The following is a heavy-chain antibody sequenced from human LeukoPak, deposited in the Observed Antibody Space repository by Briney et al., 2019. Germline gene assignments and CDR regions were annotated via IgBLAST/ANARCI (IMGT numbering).Heavy chain of an antibody. CDR3: ARTDIVVVPAAHEPELAEYFQH. CDR2: ISSSSSYI. D-gene: IGHD2-2*01. J-gene: IGHJ1*01. CDR1: GFTFSSHS. Sequence: PGGSLRLSCAASGFTFSSHSMNWVRQAPGKGLEWVSSISSSSSYIYYADSVKGRFTIYRDNGHNSLYLQMNSLRAEDTAVYYCARTDIVVVPAAHEPELAEYFQHWGQGTLVTVSS. V-gene: IGHV3-21*01.